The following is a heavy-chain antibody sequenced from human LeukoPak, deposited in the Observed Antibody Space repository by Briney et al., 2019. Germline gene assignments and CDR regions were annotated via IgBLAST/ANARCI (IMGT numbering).Heavy chain of an antibody. CDR1: GYSFTNCW. CDR3: ARHVMAGTYSTGLGY. J-gene: IGHJ4*02. Sequence: GESLKISCQGSGYSFTNCWIAWVRQMPGKGLEWMGTIYPGDSDPRYSPSLQGQITISVDKSTSTAYLQCSSLKASDTAIYYCARHVMAGTYSTGLGYWGQGTLVTVSS. CDR2: IYPGDSDP. V-gene: IGHV5-51*01. D-gene: IGHD2-2*01.